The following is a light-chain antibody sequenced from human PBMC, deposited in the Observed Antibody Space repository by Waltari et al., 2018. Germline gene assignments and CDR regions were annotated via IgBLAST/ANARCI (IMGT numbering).Light chain of an antibody. J-gene: IGKJ2*01. V-gene: IGKV3-15*01. CDR3: QQYSEWPYT. Sequence: EIVMTQSPATLSVSPGERATLSCRARQIISSNLAWYQHKPGQPPSLLVYGASTRATGVPARFSGSGSGTEFTLTISSLQSEDFAVYYCQQYSEWPYTFGQGTKLEIK. CDR1: QIISSN. CDR2: GAS.